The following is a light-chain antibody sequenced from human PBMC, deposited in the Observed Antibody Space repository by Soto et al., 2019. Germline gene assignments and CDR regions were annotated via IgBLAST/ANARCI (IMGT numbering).Light chain of an antibody. CDR2: AAS. CDR3: QQSYSLPPVT. V-gene: IGKV1-39*01. CDR1: QSINRF. Sequence: IQMTQSPSSLSASVGDRVTITCRASQSINRFLNWYQQKPGKAPKLLIYAASSLQSGVPSRFSGSGSGTDFTLTISSLQPEDFATYYCQQSYSLPPVTFGQGTRLEIK. J-gene: IGKJ5*01.